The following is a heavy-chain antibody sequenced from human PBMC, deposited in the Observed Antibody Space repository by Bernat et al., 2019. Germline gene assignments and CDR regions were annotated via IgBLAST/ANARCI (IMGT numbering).Heavy chain of an antibody. D-gene: IGHD3-9*01. CDR1: GFTFSSYR. V-gene: IGHV3-74*01. CDR3: ARDHFDWLPYYFDY. J-gene: IGHJ4*02. Sequence: EVQLVESGGGLVQPGGSLRLSCAASGFTFSSYRMHWVRQAPGKGLVWVSRINSDGSSTSYADSVKGRFTISRDNAKNTLYLQMNSLRAEDTAVYYCARDHFDWLPYYFDYWGQGTLVTVSS. CDR2: INSDGSST.